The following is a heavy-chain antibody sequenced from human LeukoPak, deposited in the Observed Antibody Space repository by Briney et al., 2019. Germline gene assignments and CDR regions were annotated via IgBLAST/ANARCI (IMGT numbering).Heavy chain of an antibody. J-gene: IGHJ4*02. D-gene: IGHD3-3*01. Sequence: PSETPSLTCTVSGGSISSSGYYWGWIRQPPGKGLEWIGSMYYSGSTYHNPSLKSRVTISVDTSKNQFSLKLSSVTAADTAVYYCARDFRGGYDFWSGYYTPYYFDYWGQGTLLTVSS. V-gene: IGHV4-39*07. CDR3: ARDFRGGYDFWSGYYTPYYFDY. CDR2: MYYSGST. CDR1: GGSISSSGYY.